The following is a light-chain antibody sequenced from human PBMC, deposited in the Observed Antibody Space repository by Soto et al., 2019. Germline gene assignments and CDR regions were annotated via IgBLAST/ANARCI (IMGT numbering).Light chain of an antibody. J-gene: IGKJ1*01. CDR3: QHYKSYPWT. CDR2: KAS. V-gene: IGKV1-5*03. Sequence: PMTQSPSTMSASVGDRVTITCRASQSIDSSLTWYQQKPGKAPKFLMYKASNLESGVPSRFSGSGSKTEFTLTSSSLQTDDFAIYYCQHYKSYPWTFGQGTKVDI. CDR1: QSIDSS.